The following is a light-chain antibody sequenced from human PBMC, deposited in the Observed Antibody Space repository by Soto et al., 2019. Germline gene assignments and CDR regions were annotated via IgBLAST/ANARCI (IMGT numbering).Light chain of an antibody. CDR3: QQFNNYPIT. CDR2: DAS. V-gene: IGKV1D-13*01. J-gene: IGKJ5*01. CDR1: QGIFSA. Sequence: AIQLTQSPSSLSASVGDRVTITCRASQGIFSALARYQQKPGKAPNLLIYDASSLQSGVPSRFSGSGSGTDFTLTISSLQPEDFATYYCQQFNNYPITFGQGTRLEIK.